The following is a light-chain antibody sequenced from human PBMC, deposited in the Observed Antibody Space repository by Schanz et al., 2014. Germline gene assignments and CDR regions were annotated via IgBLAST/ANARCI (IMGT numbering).Light chain of an antibody. J-gene: IGKJ5*01. CDR2: DAS. Sequence: EIVMTQSPATLSVSPGERAILSCRASQSVSSNLAWYQQKPGQAPRLLIYDASNRVTGIPARFSGSGSGTDFTLTISSLEPQDFAIYYCQQRNTWPLTFGQGTRLEIK. CDR3: QQRNTWPLT. CDR1: QSVSSN. V-gene: IGKV3-11*01.